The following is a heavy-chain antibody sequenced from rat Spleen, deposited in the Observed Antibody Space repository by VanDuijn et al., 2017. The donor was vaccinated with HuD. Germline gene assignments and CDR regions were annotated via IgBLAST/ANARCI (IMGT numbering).Heavy chain of an antibody. CDR1: GFSLTNFH. CDR3: ARANRDSYAHFDY. J-gene: IGHJ2*01. CDR2: IWTGGST. D-gene: IGHD1-12*01. V-gene: IGHV2-43*01. Sequence: QVQLKESGPGLVQPSQTLSLTCTVSGFSLTNFHVTWVRQPPGKGLEWMGVIWTGGSTAYNSLLKSRLSITRDISKSQVFLKMNSLQTEDRATYYCARANRDSYAHFDYWGQGVMVTVSS.